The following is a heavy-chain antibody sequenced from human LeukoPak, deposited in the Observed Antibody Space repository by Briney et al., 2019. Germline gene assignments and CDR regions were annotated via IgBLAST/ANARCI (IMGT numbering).Heavy chain of an antibody. CDR3: AKDSRVSYMIVDYPDAFDI. V-gene: IGHV3-23*01. D-gene: IGHD3-22*01. CDR1: GFTFSSYA. Sequence: GGSLRLSCAASGFTFSSYAMSWVRQAPGKGLEWVSAISGSGGSTYYADSVKGRFTISRDNSKNTLYLQMNSLRAEDTAVYYCAKDSRVSYMIVDYPDAFDIWGQGTMVTVSS. CDR2: ISGSGGST. J-gene: IGHJ3*02.